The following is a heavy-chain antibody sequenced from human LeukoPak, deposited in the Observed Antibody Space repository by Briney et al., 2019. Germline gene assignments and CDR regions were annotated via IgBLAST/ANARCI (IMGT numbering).Heavy chain of an antibody. J-gene: IGHJ4*02. CDR3: ARKGYCTSTSCHAIFDY. V-gene: IGHV1-2*02. CDR1: GYTFTGYY. Sequence: GASVKVSCKASGYTFTGYYMHWVRQAPGQGLEWMGWINPNSGGTNYVQKFQGRVTMTRDTTNSTAYMALSRLTSDDTAVYQCARKGYCTSTSCHAIFDYWGQGSLVTVSS. D-gene: IGHD2-2*01. CDR2: INPNSGGT.